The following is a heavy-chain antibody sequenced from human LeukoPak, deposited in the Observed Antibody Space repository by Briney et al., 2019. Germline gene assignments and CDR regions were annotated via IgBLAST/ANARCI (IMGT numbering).Heavy chain of an antibody. D-gene: IGHD3-10*01. J-gene: IGHJ5*02. V-gene: IGHV1-2*02. Sequence: ASVKVSCKASGYTFTGYYMHWVRQAPGQGLEWMGWINPNSGGTNYAQKFQGRVTMTRDTSISTAYMELSRLRSDDTAVYYCARDRTYYGSGSYYKGWFDPWGQGTLVTVSS. CDR1: GYTFTGYY. CDR3: ARDRTYYGSGSYYKGWFDP. CDR2: INPNSGGT.